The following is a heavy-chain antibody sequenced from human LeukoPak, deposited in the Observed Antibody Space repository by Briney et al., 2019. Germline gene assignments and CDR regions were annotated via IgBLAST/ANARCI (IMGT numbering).Heavy chain of an antibody. CDR2: IYYSGST. CDR3: ARIIGYSSSWVDY. V-gene: IGHV4-39*01. Sequence: SETLSLTCTVSGGSISSSSYYWGWIRQPPGKGLEWIGSIYYSGSTYYNPSLKSRATISVDTSKNQFSLKLSSVTAADTAVYYCARIIGYSSSWVDYWGQGTLVTVSS. CDR1: GGSISSSSYY. D-gene: IGHD6-13*01. J-gene: IGHJ4*02.